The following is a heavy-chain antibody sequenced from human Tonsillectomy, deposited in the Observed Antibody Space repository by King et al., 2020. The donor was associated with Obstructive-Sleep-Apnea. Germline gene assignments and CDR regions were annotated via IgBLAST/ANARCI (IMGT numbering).Heavy chain of an antibody. D-gene: IGHD3-9*01. CDR3: VKDWYDILADYGLGDY. Sequence: VQLVESGGGVVQPGGSLRLSCAASGFTFSNFSMYWVRQAPGKGLEWVAFLLYDGTNTYYADSVKGRFTISRDTSKNTLYLQMNSLRSEDTAVYYCVKDWYDILADYGLGDYWGKGTLVTVSS. CDR2: LLYDGTNT. V-gene: IGHV3-30*02. J-gene: IGHJ4*02. CDR1: GFTFSNFS.